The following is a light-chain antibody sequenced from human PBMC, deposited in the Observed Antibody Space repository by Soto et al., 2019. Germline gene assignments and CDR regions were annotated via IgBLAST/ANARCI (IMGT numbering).Light chain of an antibody. CDR3: QHYSNWQTWT. J-gene: IGKJ1*01. Sequence: EIVMTQSPATLSVSPGERATLSCRASQTVSSNLAWYQQRPGQAPRLLIYSASTRATDIPARFSGSGSETEFTLTISSLQSEDFAVYYCQHYSNWQTWTFGQGTRVDMK. V-gene: IGKV3-15*01. CDR2: SAS. CDR1: QTVSSN.